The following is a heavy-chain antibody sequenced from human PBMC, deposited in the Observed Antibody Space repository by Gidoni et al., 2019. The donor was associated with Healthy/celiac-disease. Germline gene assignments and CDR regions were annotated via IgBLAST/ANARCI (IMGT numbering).Heavy chain of an antibody. CDR3: ARASGGKGAFDI. J-gene: IGHJ3*02. CDR1: GGTFSSYA. Sequence: QVQLVQAGAAVKKPGSSVQLSCKASGGTFSSYAISWVRQAPGQGLEWMGGIIPIFGTANYAQKFQGRVTITADESTSTAYMELSSLRSEDTAVYYCARASGGKGAFDIWGQGTMVTVSS. CDR2: IIPIFGTA. V-gene: IGHV1-69*01. D-gene: IGHD3-16*01.